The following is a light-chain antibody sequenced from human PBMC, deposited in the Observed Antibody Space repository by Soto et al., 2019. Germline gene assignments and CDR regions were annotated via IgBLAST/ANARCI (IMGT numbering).Light chain of an antibody. CDR2: GAS. CDR1: QSVSSSY. J-gene: IGKJ1*01. V-gene: IGKV3-20*01. Sequence: EVVLTQSPGTLSLSPGERATLSCRASQSVSSSYLAWYQQKPGQAPRLLIYGASSRATGIPDRFSGSGSGTDFTLTITRLEPEDFALYYCHQYGDSPPWTFGQGTKVEI. CDR3: HQYGDSPPWT.